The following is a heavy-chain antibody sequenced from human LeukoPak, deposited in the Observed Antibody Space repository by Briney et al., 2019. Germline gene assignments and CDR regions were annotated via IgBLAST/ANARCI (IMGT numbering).Heavy chain of an antibody. CDR3: ARRGYCSSTSCPYDLYYYYGMDV. J-gene: IGHJ6*04. V-gene: IGHV1-18*04. Sequence: ASVKVSCKASGYTFTSYGISWVRQAPGQGLEWMGWISAYNGNTNYAQKLQGRVTMTTDTSTSTAYMELRSLRSDDTAVHYCARRGYCSSTSCPYDLYYYYGMDVWGKGTTVTVSS. D-gene: IGHD2-2*01. CDR2: ISAYNGNT. CDR1: GYTFTSYG.